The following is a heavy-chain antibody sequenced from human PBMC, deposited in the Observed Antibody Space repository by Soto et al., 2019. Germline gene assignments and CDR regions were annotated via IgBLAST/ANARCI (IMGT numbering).Heavy chain of an antibody. V-gene: IGHV4-34*01. Sequence: QVQLQQWGAGLLKPSETLSLNCAVTGGSLSGYYWSWIRQPPGKGLEWIGEVKDGGHTNYSPSLRGPVTISSDTSNNQFSLRLTSVTAADTGVYYRARGQEGVVATHWDQGSLVTVSS. CDR3: ARGQEGVVATH. D-gene: IGHD5-12*01. CDR2: VKDGGHT. J-gene: IGHJ4*02. CDR1: GGSLSGYY.